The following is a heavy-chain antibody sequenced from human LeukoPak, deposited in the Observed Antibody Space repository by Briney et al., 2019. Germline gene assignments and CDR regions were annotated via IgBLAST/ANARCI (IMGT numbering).Heavy chain of an antibody. Sequence: SETLSLTCTVSGGSISSGSYYWSWIQQPAGKGLEWIGRIYTSGSTNYNPSLKSRVTISVDTSKNQFSLKLSSVTAADTAVYYCARSRLYGGNSPYFDYWGQGTLVTVSS. V-gene: IGHV4-61*02. J-gene: IGHJ4*02. CDR3: ARSRLYGGNSPYFDY. D-gene: IGHD4-23*01. CDR1: GGSISSGSYY. CDR2: IYTSGST.